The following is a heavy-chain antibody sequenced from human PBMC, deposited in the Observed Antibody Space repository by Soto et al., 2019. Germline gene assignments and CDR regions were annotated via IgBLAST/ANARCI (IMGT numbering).Heavy chain of an antibody. D-gene: IGHD1-7*01. CDR2: FYYSGSS. Sequence: SETLCLTCTISGGSISSGDCYWSWIRQPAGKGLEGIGLFYYSGSSYYIPSLKSRVTISGDTSKNQFSLKLRSVTCADTAVYYCAGAMCNWNYSRNYCFDYGGQGTLVTVSS. J-gene: IGHJ4*02. V-gene: IGHV4-30-4*01. CDR1: GGSISSGDCY. CDR3: AGAMCNWNYSRNYCFDY.